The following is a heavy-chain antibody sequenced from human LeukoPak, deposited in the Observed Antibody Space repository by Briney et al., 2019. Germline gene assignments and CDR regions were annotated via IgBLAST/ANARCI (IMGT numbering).Heavy chain of an antibody. CDR3: ARDSDVGATWGFDY. J-gene: IGHJ4*02. D-gene: IGHD1-26*01. Sequence: SVKVSCKASGGTFSSYAISWVRQAPGQGLEWMGRIIPIFGTANYAQEFQGRVTITTDESTSTAYMELSSLRSEDTAVYYCARDSDVGATWGFDYWGQGTLVTVSS. CDR2: IIPIFGTA. CDR1: GGTFSSYA. V-gene: IGHV1-69*05.